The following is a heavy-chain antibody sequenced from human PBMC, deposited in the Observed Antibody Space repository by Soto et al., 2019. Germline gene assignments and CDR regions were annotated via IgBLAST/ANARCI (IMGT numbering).Heavy chain of an antibody. CDR1: GASITYGGYS. CDR3: VRGGGNDPFEY. Sequence: QLRLQESGSGVVKTSESLSLTCTVFGASITYGGYSWSWILQSPGRGLEWIGHITHLENTYFNPSFKSRRSMSIDRTKNQFSLKLTSMTAADKGRYFCVRGGGNDPFEYWGQGILVTVSS. D-gene: IGHD5-12*01. J-gene: IGHJ4*02. V-gene: IGHV4-30-2*06. CDR2: ITHLENT.